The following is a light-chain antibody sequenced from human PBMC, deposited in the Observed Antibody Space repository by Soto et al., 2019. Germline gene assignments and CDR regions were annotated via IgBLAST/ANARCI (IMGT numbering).Light chain of an antibody. V-gene: IGKV1-9*01. J-gene: IGKJ5*01. CDR1: QGISSF. CDR2: GAS. Sequence: DIQLTQSPSFLSASVGDRVTINCRASQGISSFLAWYQQKPPKAPELLIYGASTLQSGVPSRFSGSGSGTEFTLTISSLQPEDFATYYCQQLNTYPITFAQGTRLEIK. CDR3: QQLNTYPIT.